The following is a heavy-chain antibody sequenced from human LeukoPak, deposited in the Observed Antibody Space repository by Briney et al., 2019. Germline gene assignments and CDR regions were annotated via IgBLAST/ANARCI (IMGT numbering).Heavy chain of an antibody. CDR3: ARTLVAAPGSKGGP. Sequence: GGSLRLSCAASGFTFSTYAMNWVRQAPGKGLEGVSYISGCSSYTDYADSVKGRFTISRDNAKNSLYLQMNSLRVEDTAVYYCARTLVAAPGSKGGPGGQGTLVTVSS. CDR1: GFTFSTYA. V-gene: IGHV3-21*05. J-gene: IGHJ5*02. D-gene: IGHD6-13*01. CDR2: ISGCSSYT.